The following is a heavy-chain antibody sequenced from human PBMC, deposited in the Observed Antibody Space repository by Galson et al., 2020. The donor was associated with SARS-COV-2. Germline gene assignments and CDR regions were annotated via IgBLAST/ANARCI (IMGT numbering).Heavy chain of an antibody. D-gene: IGHD7-27*01. Sequence: SQTLSLTCAVSGGSISSSNWWSWVRQPPGKGLEWIGEIYHSGSTNYNPSLKSRVTISVDKSKNQFSLKLSSVTAADTAVYYCARAGSDYLGGSGAFDIWGQGTMVTVSS. CDR1: GGSISSSNW. V-gene: IGHV4-4*02. CDR3: ARAGSDYLGGSGAFDI. CDR2: IYHSGST. J-gene: IGHJ3*02.